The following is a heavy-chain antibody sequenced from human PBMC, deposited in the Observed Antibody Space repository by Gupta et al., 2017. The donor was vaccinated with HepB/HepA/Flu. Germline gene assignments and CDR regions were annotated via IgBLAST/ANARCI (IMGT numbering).Heavy chain of an antibody. CDR2: INSDGSST. J-gene: IGHJ5*02. CDR1: GFPFSSYW. Sequence: EVQLVESGGGLVQPGGSLRLSCAASGFPFSSYWMHWVRQAPGKGLVWVSRINSDGSSTSYADSVKGRFTISRDNAKNTLYLQMNSLRAEDTAVYYCARDPDIVVVPAAISNWFDPWGQGTLVTVSS. CDR3: ARDPDIVVVPAAISNWFDP. V-gene: IGHV3-74*01. D-gene: IGHD2-2*01.